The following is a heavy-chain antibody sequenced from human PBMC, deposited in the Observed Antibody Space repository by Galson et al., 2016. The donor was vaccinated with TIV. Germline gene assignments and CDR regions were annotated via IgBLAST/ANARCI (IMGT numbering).Heavy chain of an antibody. CDR3: SKARGYSYGSTRDYYYGMDA. V-gene: IGHV3-9*01. J-gene: IGHJ6*02. CDR2: ISSNSVSR. D-gene: IGHD5-12*01. CDR1: GFAFHDYG. Sequence: SLRLSCAASGFAFHDYGMHWVRQVPGKGLEWVSGISSNSVSRGYADSVKGRFTISRDNAKNFLYLQMNSLRGEDTALYYCSKARGYSYGSTRDYYYGMDAWGQGTTVTVS.